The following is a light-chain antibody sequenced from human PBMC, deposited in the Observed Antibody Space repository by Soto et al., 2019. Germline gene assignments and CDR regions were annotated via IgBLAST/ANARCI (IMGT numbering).Light chain of an antibody. V-gene: IGKV1-5*03. CDR2: KAS. Sequence: DIQMTQYPSTLSASVEDRVTITCRASQSIGDLLAWYQQKPGEAPKLLIYKASYLESGVPSRFSGSGSGTEFTLTISSLQPEDLATYYCQHYSAFSVTFGQGTKVDIK. CDR3: QHYSAFSVT. J-gene: IGKJ1*01. CDR1: QSIGDL.